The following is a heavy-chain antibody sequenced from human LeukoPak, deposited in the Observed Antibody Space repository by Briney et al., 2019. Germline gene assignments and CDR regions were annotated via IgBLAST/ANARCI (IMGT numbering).Heavy chain of an antibody. CDR3: ARDGATVTTSGYFDY. CDR1: GGSFSGYY. D-gene: IGHD4-17*01. J-gene: IGHJ4*02. Sequence: PSETLSLTCAVYGGSFSGYYWSWIRQPPGKGLEWIGEINHSGSTNYNPSLKSRVTISVDTSKNQFSLKLSSVTAADTAVYYCARDGATVTTSGYFDYRGQGTLVTVSS. CDR2: INHSGST. V-gene: IGHV4-34*01.